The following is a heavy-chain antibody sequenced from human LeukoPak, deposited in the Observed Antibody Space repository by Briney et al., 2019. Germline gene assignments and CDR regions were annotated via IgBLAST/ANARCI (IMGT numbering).Heavy chain of an antibody. CDR1: GGSISSGSYY. CDR2: IYTSGST. D-gene: IGHD3-10*01. V-gene: IGHV4-61*02. CDR3: ARGALLYYSSGSSVGWFDP. Sequence: SETLSLTCTVSGGSISSGSYYWSWIRQPAGKGLECIGRIYTSGSTNYNPSLKSRVTISVDTSKHQFSLKLSSVTAADTAVYYCARGALLYYSSGSSVGWFDPWGQGTLVTVSS. J-gene: IGHJ5*02.